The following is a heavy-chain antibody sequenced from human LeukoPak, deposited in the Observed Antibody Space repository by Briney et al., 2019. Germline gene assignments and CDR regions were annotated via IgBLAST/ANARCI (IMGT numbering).Heavy chain of an antibody. CDR2: IIPILGIA. CDR3: ARDRMIDGMDV. D-gene: IGHD3-22*01. Sequence: SVKVSCKASGGTFSSYAISWVRQAPGQGLEWMGRIIPILGIANYAQKFQGRVTITADKSTSTAYMELSSLRSEDTAVYYCARDRMIDGMDVWGQGTTVTVSS. J-gene: IGHJ6*02. V-gene: IGHV1-69*04. CDR1: GGTFSSYA.